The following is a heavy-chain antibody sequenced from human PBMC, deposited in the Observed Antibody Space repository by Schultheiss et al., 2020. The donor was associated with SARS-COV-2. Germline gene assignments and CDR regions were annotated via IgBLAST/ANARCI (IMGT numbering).Heavy chain of an antibody. CDR2: ISSSGSTI. Sequence: GGSLRLSCAASGFTFSDYYMSWIRQAPGKGLEWVSYISSSGSTIYYADSVKGRFTISRDNAKNSLYLQMNSLRAEDTAVYYCARSSSGWPYYYYGMDVWGQGTTVTVSS. V-gene: IGHV3-11*01. CDR1: GFTFSDYY. CDR3: ARSSSGWPYYYYGMDV. D-gene: IGHD6-19*01. J-gene: IGHJ6*02.